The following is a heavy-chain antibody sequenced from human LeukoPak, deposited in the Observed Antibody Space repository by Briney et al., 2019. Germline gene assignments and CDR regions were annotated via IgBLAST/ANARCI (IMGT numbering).Heavy chain of an antibody. Sequence: GGSLRLSCAASGFTFSSYGMHWVRQAPGKGLEWVAVISYDGSNKYYADSVKGRFTISRDNSKNTLYLQMNSLRAEDTAVYYCAKDRAFDIWGQGTMVTVSS. V-gene: IGHV3-30*18. CDR1: GFTFSSYG. J-gene: IGHJ3*02. CDR3: AKDRAFDI. CDR2: ISYDGSNK.